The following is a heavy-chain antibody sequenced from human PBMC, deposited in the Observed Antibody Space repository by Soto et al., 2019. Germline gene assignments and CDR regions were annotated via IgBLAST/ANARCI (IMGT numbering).Heavy chain of an antibody. Sequence: ASVKVSCNASGYSFTNNDVTWVRQATGQGLEWMGWLNPGSGDTGYAQKFQGRVTMTRDISIATAYMELSSLRSDDTAIYYCARMATFGSLNWFDPWGQGTLVTVSS. D-gene: IGHD3-16*01. J-gene: IGHJ5*02. CDR2: LNPGSGDT. CDR3: ARMATFGSLNWFDP. V-gene: IGHV1-8*01. CDR1: GYSFTNND.